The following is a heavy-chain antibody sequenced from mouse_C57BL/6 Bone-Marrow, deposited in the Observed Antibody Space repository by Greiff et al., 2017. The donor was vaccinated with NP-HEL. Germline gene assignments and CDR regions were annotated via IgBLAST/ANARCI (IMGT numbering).Heavy chain of an antibody. D-gene: IGHD2-5*01. V-gene: IGHV1-69*01. Sequence: QVQLQQPGAELVMPGASVKLSCKASGYTFTSYWMHWVKQTPGHGLEWIGEIDPSDSYTNSTHKFKGKSTLTVDKSSSTAYRQRSSLTSEDAAVYYGARVGYSKGYYAMDYWGQGTSVTVSS. CDR1: GYTFTSYW. CDR3: ARVGYSKGYYAMDY. CDR2: IDPSDSYT. J-gene: IGHJ4*01.